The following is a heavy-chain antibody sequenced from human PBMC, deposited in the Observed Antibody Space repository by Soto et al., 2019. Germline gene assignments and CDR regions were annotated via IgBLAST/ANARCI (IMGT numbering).Heavy chain of an antibody. Sequence: PGGSLRLSCAASGFTFGSYWMSWVRQAPGKGLVWVANIKGDGSERHYVDSVKGRFIISRDNAKNSLFLQMSSLRVEDTAVYYCARDGCTSASCDIYGMDVWGQGTTVTVSS. V-gene: IGHV3-7*03. J-gene: IGHJ6*02. CDR2: IKGDGSER. CDR3: ARDGCTSASCDIYGMDV. D-gene: IGHD2-2*02. CDR1: GFTFGSYW.